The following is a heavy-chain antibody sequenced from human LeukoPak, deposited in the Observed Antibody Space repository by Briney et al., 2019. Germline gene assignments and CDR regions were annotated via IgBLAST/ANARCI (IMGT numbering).Heavy chain of an antibody. D-gene: IGHD3-10*01. CDR1: GFTFSSYS. J-gene: IGHJ5*02. CDR2: ISSSSSYI. V-gene: IGHV3-21*01. CDR3: ARDYGSGRFDP. Sequence: AGGSLRLSCAASGFTFSSYSMNWVRQAPGKGLEWVSSISSSSSYIYYADSVKGRFTISRDNAKNSLYLQMNSLRAGDTAVYYCARDYGSGRFDPWGQGTLVTVSS.